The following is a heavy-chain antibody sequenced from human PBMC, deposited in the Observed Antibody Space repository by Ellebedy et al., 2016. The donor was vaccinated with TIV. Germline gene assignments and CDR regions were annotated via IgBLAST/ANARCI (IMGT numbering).Heavy chain of an antibody. D-gene: IGHD3-22*01. V-gene: IGHV4-4*07. CDR1: GVSITSHF. CDR2: LHPRGIP. CDR3: ARHGPQWFDAFDL. Sequence: SETLSLTCAVSGVSITSHFWTWIRQPAGGGLEWIGRLHPRGIPNYNPSLKSRVIMSRDTSKDQFSLKLSSVTAADTAVYYCARHGPQWFDAFDLWGQGTLVTVSS. J-gene: IGHJ3*01.